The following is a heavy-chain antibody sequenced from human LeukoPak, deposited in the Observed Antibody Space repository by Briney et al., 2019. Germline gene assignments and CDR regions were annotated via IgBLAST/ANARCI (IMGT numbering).Heavy chain of an antibody. Sequence: GGSLRLSCATSGFSFNTFWMNWVRQAPGKGLERVASINQGGTEKYDVDSVKGRFTISRDNAKNSLYLQMYGLTAEDTAVYYCARDGPPAGLYFDNWGQGTLVTVSS. CDR1: GFSFNTFW. D-gene: IGHD2-2*01. CDR2: INQGGTEK. CDR3: ARDGPPAGLYFDN. J-gene: IGHJ4*02. V-gene: IGHV3-7*01.